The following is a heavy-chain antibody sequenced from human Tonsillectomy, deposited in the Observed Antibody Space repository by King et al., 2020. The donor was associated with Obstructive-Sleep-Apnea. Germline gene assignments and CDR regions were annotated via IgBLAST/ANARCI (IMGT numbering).Heavy chain of an antibody. D-gene: IGHD4-17*01. CDR2: ISWNSGSI. Sequence: VQLVESGGGLVQPGRALRLSCAASGFTFDDYAMHLYRQAPGKGLEWVSGISWNSGSIGYADSVKGRFTISRDNAKNSLYLQMNSLRAEDTALYYCARFTVTSLFDYWGQGTLVTVSS. CDR3: ARFTVTSLFDY. CDR1: GFTFDDYA. V-gene: IGHV3-9*01. J-gene: IGHJ4*02.